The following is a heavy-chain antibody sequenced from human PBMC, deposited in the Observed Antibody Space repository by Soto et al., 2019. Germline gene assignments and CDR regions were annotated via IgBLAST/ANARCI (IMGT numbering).Heavy chain of an antibody. V-gene: IGHV1-8*01. J-gene: IGHJ5*02. Sequence: QVQLVQSGAEVKKPGASVKVSCKASGYTFTSYDINWVRQATGQGLEWMGWMNPNSGNTGYAQKFQGRVTMTRNTSISTTYMELSSLRSEETAVYYCARGLRIAARPWFDPWGQGTLVTVSS. CDR2: MNPNSGNT. CDR1: GYTFTSYD. D-gene: IGHD6-6*01. CDR3: ARGLRIAARPWFDP.